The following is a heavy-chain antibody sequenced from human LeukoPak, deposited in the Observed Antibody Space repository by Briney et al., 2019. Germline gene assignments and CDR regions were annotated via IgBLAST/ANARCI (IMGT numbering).Heavy chain of an antibody. CDR3: TTLESDDSSGYYLDY. Sequence: GGSLRLSCAASGVTVSNAWMSWVRQAPGKGLEWVGRIKSKTDGGTTNYAAPVKGRFPISRHDSENALNLQMNSLKTEDTAVYYCTTLESDDSSGYYLDYWGQGTLVTVSS. CDR2: IKSKTDGGTT. J-gene: IGHJ4*02. CDR1: GVTVSNAW. V-gene: IGHV3-15*01. D-gene: IGHD3-22*01.